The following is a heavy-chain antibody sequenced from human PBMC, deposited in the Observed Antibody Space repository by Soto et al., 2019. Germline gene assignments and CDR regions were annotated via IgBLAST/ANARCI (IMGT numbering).Heavy chain of an antibody. CDR2: TYYRSKWYN. J-gene: IGHJ5*02. CDR3: ARAQYLVVVAATRNNWFDP. V-gene: IGHV6-1*01. Sequence: PSQTLSLTCAISGDSVSSNSAAWNWIRQSPSRVLEWLGRTYYRSKWYNDYAVSVKSRIAINPDTSKNQFSLQLNSVTPEDTAVYYCARAQYLVVVAATRNNWFDPSGQGTLVTVSS. CDR1: GDSVSSNSAA. D-gene: IGHD2-15*01.